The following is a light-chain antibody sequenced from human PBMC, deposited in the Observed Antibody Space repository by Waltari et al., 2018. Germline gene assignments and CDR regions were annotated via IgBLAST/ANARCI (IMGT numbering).Light chain of an antibody. V-gene: IGLV3-1*01. Sequence: SYELTQPPSVSVSPGQTASITCSGVKVGETFAAWYQQKAGQSPVLVIYQDKKRPTGIPERFSGSNSGNTATLTISGTQAMDEADYFCQAWDNSILVFGAGTRLTVL. J-gene: IGLJ3*02. CDR3: QAWDNSILV. CDR1: KVGETF. CDR2: QDK.